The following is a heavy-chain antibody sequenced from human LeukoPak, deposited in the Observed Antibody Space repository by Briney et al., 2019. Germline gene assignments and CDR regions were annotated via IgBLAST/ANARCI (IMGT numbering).Heavy chain of an antibody. J-gene: IGHJ4*02. V-gene: IGHV1-2*02. CDR2: INPNSGGT. CDR1: GYTFTGYY. CDR3: AGAHAYVPGGY. D-gene: IGHD3-16*01. Sequence: GASVKVSCKASGYTFTGYYIHWVRQAPGQGLEWMGWINPNSGGTNYAQKFQGRVTMTRDTSISTASMELSRLTSDDTAIYYCAGAHAYVPGGYWGQGTLVTVSS.